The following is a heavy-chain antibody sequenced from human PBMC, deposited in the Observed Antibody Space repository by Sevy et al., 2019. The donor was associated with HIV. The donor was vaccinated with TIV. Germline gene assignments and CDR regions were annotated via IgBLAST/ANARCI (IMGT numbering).Heavy chain of an antibody. J-gene: IGHJ4*02. CDR3: TRGYYYDSSGYSDY. CDR1: GFTLGDYG. V-gene: IGHV3-49*03. CDR2: IRCKDYGGAT. D-gene: IGHD3-22*01. Sequence: GGSLRLSCTGSGFTLGDYGMSWFRQAPGMGLEWVGFIRCKDYGGATEYAASVKGRFTISRDDSKSIADLQMNSLKTEDTAVYYCTRGYYYDSSGYSDYWGQGTLVTVSS.